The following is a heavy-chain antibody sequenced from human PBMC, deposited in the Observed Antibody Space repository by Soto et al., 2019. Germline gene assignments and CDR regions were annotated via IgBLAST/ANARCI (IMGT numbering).Heavy chain of an antibody. Sequence: GGSLSLSCVASGFSFSSYALTWVRQAPGKGLEWVADISGQGGTTYYADSVKGRFTISRDNSKKTLSLQMTSLRVEDTAVYYCAKENDSSIIGNDWLDAWGQGTLVTVSS. V-gene: IGHV3-23*01. CDR2: ISGQGGTT. J-gene: IGHJ5*02. D-gene: IGHD4-4*01. CDR1: GFSFSSYA. CDR3: AKENDSSIIGNDWLDA.